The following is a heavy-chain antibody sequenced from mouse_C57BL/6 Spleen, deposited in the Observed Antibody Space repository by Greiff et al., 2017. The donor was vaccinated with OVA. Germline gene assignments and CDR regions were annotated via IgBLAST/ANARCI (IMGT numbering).Heavy chain of an antibody. CDR2: IDPNSGGT. V-gene: IGHV1-72*01. J-gene: IGHJ3*01. CDR1: GYTFTSYW. CDR3: ARESRDDYDLGWFAY. Sequence: QVQLQQPGAELVKPGASVKLSCKASGYTFTSYWMHWVKQRPGRGLEWIGRIDPNSGGTKYNEKFKSKATLTVDKPSSTAYMQLSSLTSEDSAEYYAARESRDDYDLGWFAYWGQGTLVTVSA. D-gene: IGHD2-4*01.